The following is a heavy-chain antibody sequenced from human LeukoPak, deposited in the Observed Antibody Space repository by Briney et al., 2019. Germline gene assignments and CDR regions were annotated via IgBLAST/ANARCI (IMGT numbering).Heavy chain of an antibody. CDR3: ARDGWFWELLVSYYYYGMDV. CDR1: GFTFSSYS. V-gene: IGHV3-21*01. D-gene: IGHD3-10*01. Sequence: PGGSLRLSCAASGFTFSSYSMNWVRQAPGKGLEWVASISSSSSYIYYADSVKGRFTIFRDNAKNSLYLQMNSLRAEHTAVYYCARDGWFWELLVSYYYYGMDVWGQGTTVTVSS. CDR2: ISSSSSYI. J-gene: IGHJ6*02.